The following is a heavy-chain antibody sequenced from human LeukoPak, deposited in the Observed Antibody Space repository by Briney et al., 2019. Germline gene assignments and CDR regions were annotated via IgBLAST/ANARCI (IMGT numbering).Heavy chain of an antibody. J-gene: IGHJ4*02. V-gene: IGHV3-7*01. CDR3: TRDSGLTGYDLLDY. D-gene: IGHD5-12*01. CDR1: RFPFSTYW. Sequence: GGSLRLSCAASRFPFSTYWITWVRQAPGKGLEWVANIKNDGSEKYYVDSVKGRFTISRDNAENSLFLQMNSLRVEDTAIYYCTRDSGLTGYDLLDYWGQGTLVTVSS. CDR2: IKNDGSEK.